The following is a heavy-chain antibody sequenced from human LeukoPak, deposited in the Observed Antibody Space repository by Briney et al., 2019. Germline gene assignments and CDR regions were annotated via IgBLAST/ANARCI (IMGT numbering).Heavy chain of an antibody. CDR2: IYYSGST. V-gene: IGHV4-59*01. Sequence: SETLSLTCTVSGGSISSYYWSWIRQPPGKGLEWIGYIYYSGSTNYNPSLKSRVTISVDTSKNQFSLKLSSVTAADTAVYYCARASSGYYFDYWGQGTLVTVSS. J-gene: IGHJ4*02. CDR1: GGSISSYY. D-gene: IGHD1-14*01. CDR3: ARASSGYYFDY.